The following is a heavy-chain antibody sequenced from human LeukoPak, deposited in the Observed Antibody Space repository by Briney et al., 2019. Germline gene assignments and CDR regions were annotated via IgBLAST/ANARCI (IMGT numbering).Heavy chain of an antibody. J-gene: IGHJ5*02. CDR3: ARGVVVVAATPPNNWFDP. Sequence: SETLSLTCTVSGGSISSYYWSWIRQPAGKGLEWIGRIYTSGSTNYNPSLKSRVTMSVDTSKNQFSLKLSSVTAADTAVSYCARGVVVVAATPPNNWFDPWGQGTLVTVSS. CDR2: IYTSGST. CDR1: GGSISSYY. V-gene: IGHV4-4*07. D-gene: IGHD2-15*01.